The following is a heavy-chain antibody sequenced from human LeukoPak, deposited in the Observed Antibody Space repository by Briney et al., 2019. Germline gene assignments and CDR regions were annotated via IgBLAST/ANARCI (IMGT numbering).Heavy chain of an antibody. CDR3: ARGRGKMAKFDY. Sequence: SETLSLTCAVYGGSFSGYYWSWIRQPPGKGLEWIGEINHSGSTNYNPSLKGRVTISVDTSKNQFSLKLSSVTAADTAVYYCARGRGKMAKFDYWGQGTLVTVPS. CDR1: GGSFSGYY. CDR2: INHSGST. J-gene: IGHJ4*02. D-gene: IGHD5-24*01. V-gene: IGHV4-34*01.